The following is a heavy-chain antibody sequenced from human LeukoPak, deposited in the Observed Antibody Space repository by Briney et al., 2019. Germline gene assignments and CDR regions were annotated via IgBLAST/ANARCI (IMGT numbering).Heavy chain of an antibody. D-gene: IGHD5-18*01. CDR1: GGSISSSNW. CDR3: ARASYSYGHKSTNWFDP. V-gene: IGHV4-4*02. CDR2: IYHSGST. J-gene: IGHJ5*02. Sequence: PSETLSLTCAVSGGSISSSNWWSWVRQPPGKGLEWIGEIYHSGSTNYNPSLKSRVTISVDTSKNQFSLKLSSVTAADTAVYYCARASYSYGHKSTNWFDPWGQGTLVTVSS.